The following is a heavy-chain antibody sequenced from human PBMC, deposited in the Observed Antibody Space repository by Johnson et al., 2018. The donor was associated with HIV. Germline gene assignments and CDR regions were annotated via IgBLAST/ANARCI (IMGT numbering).Heavy chain of an antibody. D-gene: IGHD5-24*01. CDR1: GFTFDDHA. J-gene: IGHJ3*02. CDR2: IYSGGST. V-gene: IGHV3-66*01. CDR3: ARGEMATTYHAAFDI. Sequence: VQLVESGGGVVRPGGSLILSCEASGFTFDDHAMSWVRQAPGKGLEWVSVIYSGGSTYYADSVKGRFTISRDNSKNTLYLQMNSLRAEDTAVYYCARGEMATTYHAAFDIWGQGTMVTVSS.